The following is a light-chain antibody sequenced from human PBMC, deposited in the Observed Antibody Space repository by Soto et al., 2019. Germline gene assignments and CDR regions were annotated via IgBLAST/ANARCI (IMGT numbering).Light chain of an antibody. J-gene: IGKJ1*01. CDR3: QQYGSSPRT. Sequence: EIVLSQSPATLSLSNGERATLSCRASQSVTNRYFAWYQQKPGQAPRLLIYGASSRATGIPDRFSGSGSVTDFTLTISRLEPEDFAVYFCQQYGSSPRTFGQGTKVDFK. CDR2: GAS. CDR1: QSVTNRY. V-gene: IGKV3-20*01.